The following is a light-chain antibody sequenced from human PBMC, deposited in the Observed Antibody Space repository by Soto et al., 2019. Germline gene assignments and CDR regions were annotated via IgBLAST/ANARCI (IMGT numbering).Light chain of an antibody. J-gene: IGKJ1*01. CDR3: MEGLQSPPT. CDR1: QSLLHSNGYNY. CDR2: WGS. V-gene: IGKV2-28*01. Sequence: DIVMTQSPLSLPVTPGEPASISCRSSQSLLHSNGYNYLDWYLQKPGQSPQLLIYWGSNRASGVPDRISGSGSGTDFTQKINRVEAEDVGVYFWMEGLQSPPTFGQGTKVESK.